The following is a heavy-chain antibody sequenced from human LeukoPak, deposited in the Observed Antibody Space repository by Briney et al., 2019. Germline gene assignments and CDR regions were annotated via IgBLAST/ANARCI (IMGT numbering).Heavy chain of an antibody. Sequence: GGSLRLSXAASGFTFSSYGMHWVRQAPGKGLEWVAFIRYDGSNKYYADSMKGRFTISRDNSKNTLYLQMNSLRAEDTAVYYCASHSSGYYYGSTRWFDPWGQGTLVTVSS. J-gene: IGHJ5*02. CDR1: GFTFSSYG. V-gene: IGHV3-30*02. CDR3: ASHSSGYYYGSTRWFDP. CDR2: IRYDGSNK. D-gene: IGHD3-22*01.